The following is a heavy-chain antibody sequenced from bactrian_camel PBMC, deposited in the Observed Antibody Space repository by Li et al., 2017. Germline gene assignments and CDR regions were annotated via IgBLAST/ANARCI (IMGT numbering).Heavy chain of an antibody. D-gene: IGHD2*01. J-gene: IGHJ4*01. CDR2: IYFDGRTT. CDR1: GHTYSSYC. V-gene: IGHV3S54*01. CDR3: AAQLYYRRRCTFDVTDYTY. Sequence: HVQLVESGGGSVQTGGSLRLSCEGPGHTYSSYCMGWFRQAPGKEREHIALIYFDGRTTYYADSVKGRFTISKGSAKNTMYLQMASLKPEGTAMYYCAAQLYYRRRCTFDVTDYTYWGQGTQVTVS.